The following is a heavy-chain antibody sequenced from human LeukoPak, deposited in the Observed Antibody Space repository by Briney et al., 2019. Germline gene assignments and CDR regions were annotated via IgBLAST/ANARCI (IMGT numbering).Heavy chain of an antibody. CDR2: IKQGGSEK. J-gene: IGHJ5*02. CDR3: ARDWGNNWFDP. V-gene: IGHV3-7*01. Sequence: GGSLRLSCAASGFTFSSYWMSWVRQAPGKGLEWVANIKQGGSEKYYVDSVKGRFTISRDNAKNSLYLQMNSLRAEDTAVYYCARDWGNNWFDPWGQGTLVTVSS. CDR1: GFTFSSYW. D-gene: IGHD3-16*01.